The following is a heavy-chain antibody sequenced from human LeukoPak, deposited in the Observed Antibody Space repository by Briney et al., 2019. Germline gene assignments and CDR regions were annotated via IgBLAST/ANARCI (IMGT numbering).Heavy chain of an antibody. V-gene: IGHV3-23*01. D-gene: IGHD1-26*01. CDR1: GFTFSSYA. Sequence: GGSLRLSCAASGFTFSSYAMSWVRQAPGKGLEWVSAIRGSGDRTHYADSVKGRFTISRDNSKNTLYLQMNSLRAEDTAVYYCAKDSKIVGATFRSYHYMDVWGKGTAVSVSS. J-gene: IGHJ6*03. CDR2: IRGSGDRT. CDR3: AKDSKIVGATFRSYHYMDV.